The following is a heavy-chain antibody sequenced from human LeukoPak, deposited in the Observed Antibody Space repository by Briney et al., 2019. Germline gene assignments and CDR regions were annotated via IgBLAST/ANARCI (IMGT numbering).Heavy chain of an antibody. CDR1: GFTFDDYA. D-gene: IGHD2-15*01. CDR2: ISWSSGSI. CDR3: AKDGRYCSGGSCYRTDYFDY. V-gene: IGHV3-9*01. Sequence: GRSLRLSCAASGFTFDDYAMHWVRQAPGKGLEWVSGISWSSGSIGYADSVKGRFTISRDNAKNSLYLQMNSLRAEDTALYYCAKDGRYCSGGSCYRTDYFDYWGQGTLVTVSS. J-gene: IGHJ4*02.